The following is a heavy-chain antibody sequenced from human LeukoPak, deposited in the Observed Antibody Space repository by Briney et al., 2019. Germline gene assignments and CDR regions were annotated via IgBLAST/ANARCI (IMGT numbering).Heavy chain of an antibody. D-gene: IGHD3-10*01. CDR3: ARAVRGVNMLG. CDR1: GYTFTSYY. Sequence: GASVKVSCKASGYTFTSYYMHWVRQATGQGLEWMGWMNPNSGNTGYAQKFQGRVTMTRNTSISTAYMELSSLRSEDTAVYYCARAVRGVNMLGWGQGTLVTVSS. CDR2: MNPNSGNT. V-gene: IGHV1-8*01. J-gene: IGHJ4*02.